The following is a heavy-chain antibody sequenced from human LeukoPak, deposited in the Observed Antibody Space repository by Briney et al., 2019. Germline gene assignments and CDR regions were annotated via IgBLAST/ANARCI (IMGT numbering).Heavy chain of an antibody. CDR1: GFTFSIYW. CDR3: ARAAVTLDY. D-gene: IGHD4-17*01. J-gene: IGHJ4*02. CDR2: INSDGSST. Sequence: SGGTLRLSCAASGFTFSIYWMHWVRQAPGKGLVWVSRINSDGSSTSYADSVKGRFTISRDNAKNTLFLQMNSLRAEDTAVYYCARAAVTLDYWGQGALVTVYS. V-gene: IGHV3-74*01.